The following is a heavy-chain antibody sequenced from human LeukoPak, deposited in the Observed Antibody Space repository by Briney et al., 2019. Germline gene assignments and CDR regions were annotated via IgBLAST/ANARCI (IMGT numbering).Heavy chain of an antibody. Sequence: GGSLSLSCAASGFTFSSYSMNWVRQAPGKGLEWVANIKLDGSEKNYVDSVKGRFTISRDNTKNSLYLQMNSLRVEDTAVFYCARDQYDTWSRRGNFDSWGQGTLVIVSS. V-gene: IGHV3-7*03. J-gene: IGHJ4*02. CDR2: IKLDGSEK. D-gene: IGHD3-3*01. CDR1: GFTFSSYS. CDR3: ARDQYDTWSRRGNFDS.